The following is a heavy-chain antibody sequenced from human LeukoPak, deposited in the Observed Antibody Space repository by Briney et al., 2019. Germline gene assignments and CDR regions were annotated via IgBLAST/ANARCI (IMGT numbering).Heavy chain of an antibody. Sequence: PSETLSLTCTVSGGSISSSSYYWGWIRQPPGKGLEWIGSIYYSGSTYYNPSLKSRVTISVDTSKNQFSLKLSSVTAADTAVYYCARVGCSSTSCYPRGLNWFDPWGQGTLVSVSS. CDR1: GGSISSSSYY. J-gene: IGHJ5*02. CDR2: IYYSGST. D-gene: IGHD2-2*01. V-gene: IGHV4-39*07. CDR3: ARVGCSSTSCYPRGLNWFDP.